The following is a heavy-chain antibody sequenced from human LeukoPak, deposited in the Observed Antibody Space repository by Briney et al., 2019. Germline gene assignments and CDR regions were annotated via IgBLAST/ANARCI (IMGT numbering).Heavy chain of an antibody. Sequence: GSLRLSCAASGFTFSTYAMSWVRQAPGKGLEWIGSIYYSGSTYYNPSLKSRVTISVDTSKNQFSLKLSSVTAADTAVYYCARDPLGGAFDIWGQGTMVTVSS. CDR2: IYYSGST. D-gene: IGHD7-27*01. CDR1: GFTFSTYA. CDR3: ARDPLGGAFDI. J-gene: IGHJ3*02. V-gene: IGHV4-39*07.